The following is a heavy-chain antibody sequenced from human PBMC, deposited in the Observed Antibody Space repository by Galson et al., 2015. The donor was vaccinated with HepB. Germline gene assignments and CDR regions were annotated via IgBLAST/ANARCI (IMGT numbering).Heavy chain of an antibody. CDR3: TRRGSGNYDDC. V-gene: IGHV3-23*01. J-gene: IGHJ4*02. Sequence: SLRLSCAASGFSLSSYDMNWVRQTPGKGLEWVSRISDSGAKTYYADSVKGRFTISRDNSKNTLYVQMNSLRVDDTAIYYCTRRGSGNYDDCWGQGTLVTVSS. D-gene: IGHD6-19*01. CDR1: GFSLSSYD. CDR2: ISDSGAKT.